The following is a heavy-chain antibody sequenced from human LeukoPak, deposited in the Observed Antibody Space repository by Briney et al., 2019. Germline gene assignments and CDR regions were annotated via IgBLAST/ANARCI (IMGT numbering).Heavy chain of an antibody. J-gene: IGHJ6*03. V-gene: IGHV4-59*01. CDR3: ARGRDILTGYYPSYMDV. CDR2: IYYSGST. CDR1: GGSISSYY. D-gene: IGHD3-9*01. Sequence: SETLSLTCTVSGGSISSYYWSWIRQPPGKGLEWIGYIYYSGSTNYNPSLKSRVTISVDTSKNQFSLKLSSVTAADTAAYYCARGRDILTGYYPSYMDVWGKGTTVTVSS.